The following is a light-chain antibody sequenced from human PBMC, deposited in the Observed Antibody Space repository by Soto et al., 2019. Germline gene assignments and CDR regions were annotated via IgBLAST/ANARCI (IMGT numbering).Light chain of an antibody. CDR1: SSNIGNNY. V-gene: IGLV1-51*02. CDR2: ENN. Sequence: QSVLTQPPSVSAAPGQKVTISCSGRSSNIGNNYVSWYQQLPGTAPKLLIYENNKRPSGIPDRFSGSKSGTSATLGITGLQTGDEADYYCGTLDSSLSAGVFGGGTKLTVL. CDR3: GTLDSSLSAGV. J-gene: IGLJ2*01.